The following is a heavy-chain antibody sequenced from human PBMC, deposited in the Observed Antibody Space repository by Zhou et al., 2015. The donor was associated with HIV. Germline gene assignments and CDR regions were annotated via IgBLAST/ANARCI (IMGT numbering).Heavy chain of an antibody. J-gene: IGHJ4*02. Sequence: QVQLVQSGAEVKKPGSSVKVSCKASGGTFSSYAISWVRQAPGQGLEWMGGIIPIFGTANYAQKFQGRVTITADESTGTAYMELSSLRSEDTAVYYCARVRKAVAGNDYFDYWAREPWSPSP. CDR3: ARVRKAVAGNDYFDY. V-gene: IGHV1-69*01. CDR1: GGTFSSYA. D-gene: IGHD6-19*01. CDR2: IIPIFGTA.